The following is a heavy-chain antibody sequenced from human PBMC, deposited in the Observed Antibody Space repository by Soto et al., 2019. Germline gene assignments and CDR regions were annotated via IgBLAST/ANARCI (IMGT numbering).Heavy chain of an antibody. V-gene: IGHV4-39*01. CDR1: GGSISSSSYY. CDR3: ATLTPYGHYATETFDY. Sequence: PSETLSLTCTVSGGSISSSSYYWGWIRQPPGKGLEWIGSIYYSGSIYYNPSLKSRVTISVDTSKNQFSLKLSSVTAADTAVYYCATLTPYGHYATETFDYWGQGILVTVS. J-gene: IGHJ4*02. D-gene: IGHD4-17*01. CDR2: IYYSGSI.